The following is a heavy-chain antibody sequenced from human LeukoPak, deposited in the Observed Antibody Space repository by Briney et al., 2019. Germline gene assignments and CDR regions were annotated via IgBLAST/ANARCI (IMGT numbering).Heavy chain of an antibody. Sequence: SETLSLTCTVSGGSISSYYWSWIRQPPGKGLEWIGYIYYSGSTNYNPALKSRVTISVDTSKNHFSLKLSSVTAADTAVYYCARLGGSYYADFDYWGQGTLVTVSS. D-gene: IGHD1-26*01. CDR1: GGSISSYY. CDR3: ARLGGSYYADFDY. J-gene: IGHJ4*02. V-gene: IGHV4-59*01. CDR2: IYYSGST.